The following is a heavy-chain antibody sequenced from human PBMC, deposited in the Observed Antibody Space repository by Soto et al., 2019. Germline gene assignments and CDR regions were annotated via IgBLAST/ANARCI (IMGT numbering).Heavy chain of an antibody. Sequence: PAETLSRTGAGYGVSSSGYYWTWIRQSPGKGLEWIGEMNHGGSTNYNPSLKSRVTMSIDKSNNHFTLRLTSVTAADTAVYYCARNSNYVIGMDVWGQGTTVTVSS. CDR3: ARNSNYVIGMDV. J-gene: IGHJ6*02. CDR1: GVSSSGYY. CDR2: MNHGGST. D-gene: IGHD4-4*01. V-gene: IGHV4-34*01.